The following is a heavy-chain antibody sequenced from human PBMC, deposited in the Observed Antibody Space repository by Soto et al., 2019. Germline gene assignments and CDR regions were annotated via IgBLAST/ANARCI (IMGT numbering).Heavy chain of an antibody. D-gene: IGHD3-16*01. Sequence: QVQLQESGPGLVKPSQTLSLTCTVSGGSIISGGYYWSWIRQHPGNGLEWIGYIYYSGSTYYNPSLKSRVTISVDTSKNQFSLKLSSVTAADTAVYYCAIWTHYVSIGWFDPWGQGTLVTVSS. CDR3: AIWTHYVSIGWFDP. J-gene: IGHJ5*02. CDR2: IYYSGST. V-gene: IGHV4-31*03. CDR1: GGSIISGGYY.